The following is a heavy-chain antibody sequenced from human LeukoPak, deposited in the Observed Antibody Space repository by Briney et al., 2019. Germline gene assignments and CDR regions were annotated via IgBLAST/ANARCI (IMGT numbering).Heavy chain of an antibody. D-gene: IGHD3-22*01. J-gene: IGHJ5*02. Sequence: GASVKVSCKASGYAFTNYGISWVRQAPGQGLEWMGWISAYNGNIKYAQKFQGRGTMTTDTSTRTAYMELRSLRSDDTAVYYCSYSSSAGWFDPWGQGTLVTVSS. CDR3: SYSSSAGWFDP. CDR2: ISAYNGNI. V-gene: IGHV1-18*01. CDR1: GYAFTNYG.